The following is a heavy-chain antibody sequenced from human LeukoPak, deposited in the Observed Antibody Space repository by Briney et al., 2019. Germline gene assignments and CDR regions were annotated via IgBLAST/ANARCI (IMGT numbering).Heavy chain of an antibody. D-gene: IGHD1-7*01. CDR3: AREPPFRGITGTFDY. Sequence: GGSLRPSCAASGFTFSNYEMNWVRQAPGKGLEWVSYISSSGNIMYYGDSVKGRFTISRDNAKNSVFLQMNSLRAEDTAIYYCAREPPFRGITGTFDYWGQGTLVTVSS. CDR2: ISSSGNIM. CDR1: GFTFSNYE. V-gene: IGHV3-48*03. J-gene: IGHJ4*02.